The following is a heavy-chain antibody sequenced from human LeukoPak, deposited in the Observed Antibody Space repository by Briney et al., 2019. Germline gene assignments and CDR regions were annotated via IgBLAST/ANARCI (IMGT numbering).Heavy chain of an antibody. Sequence: GSLRLTCAASGFTVSSTYMSWVRQAPGKGLEWVAVISYDGSNKYYADSVKGRFTISRDNSKNTLYLQMNSLRAEDTAVYYCARTLPIGYSSGWYAFDYWGQGTLVTVSS. CDR1: GFTVSSTY. CDR2: ISYDGSNK. D-gene: IGHD6-19*01. CDR3: ARTLPIGYSSGWYAFDY. J-gene: IGHJ4*02. V-gene: IGHV3-30-3*01.